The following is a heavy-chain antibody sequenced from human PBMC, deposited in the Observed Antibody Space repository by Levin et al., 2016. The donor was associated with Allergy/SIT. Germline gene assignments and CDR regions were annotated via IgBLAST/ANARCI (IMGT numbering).Heavy chain of an antibody. Sequence: GESLKISCAVSGFTFGTYWMTWVRQAPGKGLEWVANINQDGSRKYYVDSVKGRFTISRDNAKNSLYLQLNSLRADDTALYYCARDADCTDGVCFDYWGQGTPVTVSS. CDR3: ARDADCTDGVCFDY. CDR2: INQDGSRK. D-gene: IGHD2-8*01. J-gene: IGHJ4*02. CDR1: GFTFGTYW. V-gene: IGHV3-7*01.